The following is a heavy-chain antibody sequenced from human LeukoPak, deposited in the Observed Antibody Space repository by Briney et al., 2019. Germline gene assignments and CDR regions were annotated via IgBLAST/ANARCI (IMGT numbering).Heavy chain of an antibody. D-gene: IGHD5-12*01. V-gene: IGHV1-69*13. CDR2: IIPIFGTA. CDR3: ERAYSGYDFFDY. J-gene: IGHJ4*02. CDR1: GGTFSRYA. Sequence: SVKVSCKASGGTFSRYAIRWVRQTPGQGLEWMGGIIPIFGTANYAQKFQGRVTITADESTSTAYMEVSSLRSEDMTVYYCERAYSGYDFFDYWGQGILVTVSS.